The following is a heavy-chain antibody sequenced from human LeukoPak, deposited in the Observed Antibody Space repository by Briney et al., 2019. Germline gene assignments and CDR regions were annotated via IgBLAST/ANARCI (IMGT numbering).Heavy chain of an antibody. CDR1: GFTFSSYG. Sequence: PGGSLRLSCAASGFTFSSYGMHWVRQAPGKRLGWVAVISHDGSNKYYADSVKGRFTISRDNSKNTLYLQMNSLRAEDTAVYYCAKDRLRWAQLQHYFDYWGQGTLVTVSS. CDR2: ISHDGSNK. V-gene: IGHV3-30*18. D-gene: IGHD2-21*01. CDR3: AKDRLRWAQLQHYFDY. J-gene: IGHJ4*02.